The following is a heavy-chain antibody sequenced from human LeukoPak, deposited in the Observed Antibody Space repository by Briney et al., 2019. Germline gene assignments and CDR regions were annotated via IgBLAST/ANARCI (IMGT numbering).Heavy chain of an antibody. V-gene: IGHV3-21*01. CDR1: GLTFSSYS. CDR2: ISSSSSYI. J-gene: IGHJ4*02. Sequence: GGSVRLFCAASGLTFSSYSMNWVRQAPGKGLEWVSSISSSSSYIYYAHSVKGRFTLSRDNDKNSMYLKMNSLGVEDTAVYYCARDVDYGDAIFDYWGQGTLVTVSS. CDR3: ARDVDYGDAIFDY. D-gene: IGHD4-17*01.